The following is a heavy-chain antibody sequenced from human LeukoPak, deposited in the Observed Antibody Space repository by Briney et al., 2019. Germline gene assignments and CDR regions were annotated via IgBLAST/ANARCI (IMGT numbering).Heavy chain of an antibody. Sequence: ASVKVSCKASGYTFTGYYLQWVRQAPGQGLEWMGWINPNSGGTEYAQTFQGRATLTRDTSISTAYMELSRLTSDDTAVYYCARSVAIGASGILFDYWGQGTLVTVSS. CDR1: GYTFTGYY. J-gene: IGHJ4*02. D-gene: IGHD3-10*01. CDR2: INPNSGGT. CDR3: ARSVAIGASGILFDY. V-gene: IGHV1-2*02.